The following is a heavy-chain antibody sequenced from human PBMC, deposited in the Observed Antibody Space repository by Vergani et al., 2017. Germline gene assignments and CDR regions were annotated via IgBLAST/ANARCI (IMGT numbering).Heavy chain of an antibody. CDR1: GFTFDDYA. D-gene: IGHD1-20*01. CDR3: ARAYGRYDWFDY. J-gene: IGHJ4*01. CDR2: ISWNSGSI. V-gene: IGHV3-9*01. Sequence: EVQLVESGGGLVQPGRSLRLSCAASGFTFDDYAMHWVRQAPGKGLEWVSGISWNSGSIGYAESVKGRFTISRDNAKNSLYLQMNSLRAEDTAVYYCARAYGRYDWFDYWGQRTLVTVAS.